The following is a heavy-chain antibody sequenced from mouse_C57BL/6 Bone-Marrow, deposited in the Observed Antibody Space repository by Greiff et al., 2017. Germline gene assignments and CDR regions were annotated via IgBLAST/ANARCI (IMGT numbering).Heavy chain of an antibody. CDR2: ISSGSSTI. CDR1: GFTFSDYG. V-gene: IGHV5-17*01. D-gene: IGHD3-2*02. J-gene: IGHJ3*01. CDR3: ARRTAQAPPTFAY. Sequence: EVQLQESGGGLVKPGGSLKLSCAASGFTFSDYGMHWVRQAPEKGLEWVAYISSGSSTIYYADTVKGRFTISRDNAKNTLFLQMTSLRSEDTAMYYCARRTAQAPPTFAYWGQGTLVTVSA.